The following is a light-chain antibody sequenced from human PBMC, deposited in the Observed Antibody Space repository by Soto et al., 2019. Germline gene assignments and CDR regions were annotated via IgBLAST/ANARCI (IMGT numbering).Light chain of an antibody. J-gene: IGKJ5*01. Sequence: IQLTQSPSSLSASGGDRVTITCRASQGISIDLAWYQQKPGKAPKLLIYSASTLQSGVPSRFSGSGSGTDFTLTISSLQPEDFATFYCQQLNSFPITFGQGTRLEIK. CDR3: QQLNSFPIT. CDR2: SAS. V-gene: IGKV1-9*01. CDR1: QGISID.